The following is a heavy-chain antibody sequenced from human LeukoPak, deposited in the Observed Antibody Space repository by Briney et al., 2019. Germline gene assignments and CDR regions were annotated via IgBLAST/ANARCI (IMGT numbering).Heavy chain of an antibody. CDR3: ARDPGWSSFDI. J-gene: IGHJ3*02. CDR2: INQDAGTT. CDR1: GFSFTSYW. V-gene: IGHV3-7*01. D-gene: IGHD2-15*01. Sequence: GGSLRLSSVASGFSFTSYWMSWVRQAPGKGLEFVANINQDAGTTNYVDSVKGRFTISRDNAENSLYLQMSSLRAEDTALYYCARDPGWSSFDIWGQGIMVTVSS.